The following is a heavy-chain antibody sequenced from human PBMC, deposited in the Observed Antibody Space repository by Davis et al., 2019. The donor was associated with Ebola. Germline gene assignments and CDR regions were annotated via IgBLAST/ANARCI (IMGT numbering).Heavy chain of an antibody. Sequence: GESLKISCAASGFNFNNYGMHWVRQAPGKGLEWVAVIWDDGSDKYYADSVKGRCTPSRDNSKNTLYLQMDSLTAEDTAVYFCARDLGMGKYMDVWGKGTTVTVSS. J-gene: IGHJ6*03. CDR1: GFNFNNYG. CDR2: IWDDGSDK. V-gene: IGHV3-33*08. CDR3: ARDLGMGKYMDV. D-gene: IGHD1-26*01.